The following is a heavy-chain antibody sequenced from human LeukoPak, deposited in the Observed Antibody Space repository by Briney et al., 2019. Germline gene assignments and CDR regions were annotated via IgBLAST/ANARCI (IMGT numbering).Heavy chain of an antibody. CDR3: ARRSSGSLFDY. V-gene: IGHV3-30-3*01. Sequence: PGGSLRLSCAASGFTFSSYAMHWVRQAPGKGLEWVAVISYDGSNKYYADSVKGRFTISRDNSKNTLYLQMNSLRAEDTAVYYCARRSSGSLFDYWGQGTLVTVSS. CDR2: ISYDGSNK. D-gene: IGHD6-19*01. J-gene: IGHJ4*02. CDR1: GFTFSSYA.